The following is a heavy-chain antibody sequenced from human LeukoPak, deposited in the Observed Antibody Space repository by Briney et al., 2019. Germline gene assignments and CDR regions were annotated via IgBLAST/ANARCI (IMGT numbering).Heavy chain of an antibody. Sequence: SETLSLTCIVSGGSISTSAYYWGWIRQPPGAGLQWIGSIYYSGNTYYNSSLKSRVTIFVDTSKNQSSLRLSSVTAADTAVYYCARRDQAIDYWGQGTLVTVSS. J-gene: IGHJ4*02. CDR2: IYYSGNT. CDR3: ARRDQAIDY. V-gene: IGHV4-39*01. CDR1: GGSISTSAYY. D-gene: IGHD5-24*01.